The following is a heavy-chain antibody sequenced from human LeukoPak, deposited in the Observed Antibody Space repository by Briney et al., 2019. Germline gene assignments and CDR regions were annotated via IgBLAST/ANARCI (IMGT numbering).Heavy chain of an antibody. CDR3: AKYPTYDFWSGYFTGITGYYYYMDV. Sequence: GGSLRLSCAASGFTFSSYAMSWVRQAPGKGLEWVSAISGSGGSTYYADSVKGRFTISRDNSKNTLYLQMNSLRAEDTAVYYCAKYPTYDFWSGYFTGITGYYYYMDVWGKGTTVTVSS. J-gene: IGHJ6*03. D-gene: IGHD3-3*01. CDR2: ISGSGGST. V-gene: IGHV3-23*01. CDR1: GFTFSSYA.